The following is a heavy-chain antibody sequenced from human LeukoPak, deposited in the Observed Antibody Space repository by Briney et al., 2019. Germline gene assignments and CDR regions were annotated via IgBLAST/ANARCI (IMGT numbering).Heavy chain of an antibody. CDR2: IYYSGST. Sequence: SETLSLTCTVSGGSISSYYWSWIRQPPGKGLEWIGYIYYSGSTNYNPSLKSRVTISVDTSKNQFSLKLSSVTAADTAVYYCARSGYSGYGLGWFDPWGQGTLVTVSS. CDR3: ARSGYSGYGLGWFDP. D-gene: IGHD5-12*01. J-gene: IGHJ5*02. CDR1: GGSISSYY. V-gene: IGHV4-59*08.